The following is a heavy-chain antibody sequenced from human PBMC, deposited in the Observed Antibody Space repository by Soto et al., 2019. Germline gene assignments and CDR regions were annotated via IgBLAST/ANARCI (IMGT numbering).Heavy chain of an antibody. CDR3: ARDLGYYYDSSGYYTGWFDP. CDR1: GYTLTGYY. D-gene: IGHD3-22*01. CDR2: INPNSGGT. V-gene: IGHV1-2*02. Sequence: GASVKVSCKASGYTLTGYYMHWVRQAPGQGLEWMGWINPNSGGTNYAQKFQGRVTMTRDTSISTAYMELSRLRSDDTAVYYCARDLGYYYDSSGYYTGWFDPWGQGTLVTVSS. J-gene: IGHJ5*02.